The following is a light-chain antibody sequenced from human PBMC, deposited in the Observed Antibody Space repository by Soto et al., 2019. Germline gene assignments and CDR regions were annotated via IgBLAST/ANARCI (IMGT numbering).Light chain of an antibody. J-gene: IGLJ1*01. CDR2: EVS. V-gene: IGLV2-8*01. Sequence: QSALTQPPSASGSPGQSVTVSCTGTSSDVGRYNSVFWFQQHPGKVPKLMIYEVSKRPSGFPDRFSGSKSGNTASLTVSGLQAEYEADYYCRSYAGSNNYVFGSGTKVTVL. CDR3: RSYAGSNNYV. CDR1: SSDVGRYNS.